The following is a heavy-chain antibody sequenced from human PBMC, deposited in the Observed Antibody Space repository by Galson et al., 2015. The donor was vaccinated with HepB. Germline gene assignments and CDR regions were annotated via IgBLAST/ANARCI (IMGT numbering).Heavy chain of an antibody. CDR1: GFTFSSYW. CDR2: INQGGGEK. CDR3: AADPELGIATSHI. Sequence: LRLSCAASGFTFSSYWMSWVRQAPGKGLEGVADINQGGGEKNYVDSVRGRFTISRDNARNSLYLQMNSLRAEDTAVYYCAADPELGIATSHICGQGTVATVSS. V-gene: IGHV3-7*01. D-gene: IGHD1-14*01. J-gene: IGHJ3*02.